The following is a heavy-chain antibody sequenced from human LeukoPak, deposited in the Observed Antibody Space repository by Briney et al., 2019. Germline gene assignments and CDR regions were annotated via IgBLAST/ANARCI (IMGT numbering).Heavy chain of an antibody. Sequence: GGSLRLSCAASGFIFSNYAMSWARQAPGKGLEWVSAIVGSGANTYYADSVKGRFTISRDNPRNTLYLQMNSLRAEDTAVYYCAKWGDYDVLSGYYDPDNWGQGTLVTVSS. CDR1: GFIFSNYA. V-gene: IGHV3-23*01. J-gene: IGHJ4*02. CDR3: AKWGDYDVLSGYYDPDN. D-gene: IGHD3-9*01. CDR2: IVGSGANT.